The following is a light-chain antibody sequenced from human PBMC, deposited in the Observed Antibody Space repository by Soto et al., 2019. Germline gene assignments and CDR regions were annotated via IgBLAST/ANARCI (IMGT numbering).Light chain of an antibody. CDR2: SNN. Sequence: QSVLTQSPSASGTPGQRVTISCSGSRSNIGVNTVIWYRQLPGTAPQLLIFSNNQRPSGVPDRFSGSKSGTSASLAISGLQSEDEADYYCAAWDDRLTGWVFGGGTQLTVL. CDR1: RSNIGVNT. V-gene: IGLV1-44*01. J-gene: IGLJ3*02. CDR3: AAWDDRLTGWV.